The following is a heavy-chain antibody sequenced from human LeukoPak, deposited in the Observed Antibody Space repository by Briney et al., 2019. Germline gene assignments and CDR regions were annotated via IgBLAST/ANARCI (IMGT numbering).Heavy chain of an antibody. D-gene: IGHD5-24*01. CDR1: GFTFSSYS. Sequence: GGSLRLSCAASGFTFSSYSMNWVRQAPGKGLEWVSSISSSGTYIYYADSVKGRFTISRDSAKNSLYLQMNSLRDEDTAVYYCARDHGYSFDYWGQGTLVTVSS. J-gene: IGHJ4*02. V-gene: IGHV3-21*01. CDR3: ARDHGYSFDY. CDR2: ISSSGTYI.